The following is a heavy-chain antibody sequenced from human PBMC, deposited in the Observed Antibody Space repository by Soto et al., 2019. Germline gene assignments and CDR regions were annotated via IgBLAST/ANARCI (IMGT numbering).Heavy chain of an antibody. Sequence: GASVKVSCKASGYTFTSYAMHWVRQAPVQRLEWMGWINAGNGNTKYSQKFQGRVTITRDTSASTAYMELSSLRSEDTAVYYCARGSYRGYSYGNFDYWGQGTLVTVSS. J-gene: IGHJ4*02. CDR3: ARGSYRGYSYGNFDY. CDR1: GYTFTSYA. V-gene: IGHV1-3*01. D-gene: IGHD5-18*01. CDR2: INAGNGNT.